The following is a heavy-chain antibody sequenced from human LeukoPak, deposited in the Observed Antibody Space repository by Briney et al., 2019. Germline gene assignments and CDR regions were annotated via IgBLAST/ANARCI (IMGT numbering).Heavy chain of an antibody. V-gene: IGHV3-30*18. CDR1: GFTFSSYG. D-gene: IGHD2-2*01. CDR3: AKGAFGCSSTSCYPYYYYGMDV. J-gene: IGHJ6*04. Sequence: GRSLRLSCAASGFTFSSYGMHWVRQAPGKGLEWVAVISYDGSNKHYADSVKGRFTISRDNSKNTLYLQMNSLRAEDTAVYYCAKGAFGCSSTSCYPYYYYGMDVWGKGTTVTVSS. CDR2: ISYDGSNK.